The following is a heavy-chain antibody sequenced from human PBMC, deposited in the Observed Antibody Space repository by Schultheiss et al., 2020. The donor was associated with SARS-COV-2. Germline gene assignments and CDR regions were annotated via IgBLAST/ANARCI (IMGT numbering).Heavy chain of an antibody. D-gene: IGHD6-19*01. Sequence: GGSLRLSCAASGFTVSSNYMSWVRQAPGKGLEWVSVIYSGGSTYYADSVKGRFTISRDNSKNTLYLQMNSLRAEDTAVYYCARAAYSSAWYENWGQGTLVTVSS. CDR3: ARAAYSSAWYEN. CDR1: GFTVSSNY. CDR2: IYSGGST. J-gene: IGHJ4*02. V-gene: IGHV3-53*01.